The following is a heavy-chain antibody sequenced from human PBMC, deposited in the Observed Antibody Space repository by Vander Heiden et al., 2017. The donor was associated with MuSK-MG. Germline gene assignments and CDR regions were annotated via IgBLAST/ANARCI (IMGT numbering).Heavy chain of an antibody. CDR2: IYYSGST. Sequence: QVQLQESGPGLVKPSPTLSLTCTLSGGSISRGGYYWSWIRQHPGKGLEWIGYIYYSGSTYYNPSLKSRVTISVDTSKNQFSLKLSSVTAADTAVYYCARGYDFWSGSYYFDYWGQGTLVTVSS. CDR3: ARGYDFWSGSYYFDY. D-gene: IGHD3-3*01. J-gene: IGHJ4*02. V-gene: IGHV4-31*03. CDR1: GGSISRGGYY.